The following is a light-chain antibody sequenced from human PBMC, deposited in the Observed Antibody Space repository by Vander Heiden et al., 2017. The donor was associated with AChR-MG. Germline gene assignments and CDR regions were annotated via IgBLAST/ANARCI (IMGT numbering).Light chain of an antibody. CDR2: DDS. CDR3: HIWDSSSDHVL. CDR1: YIGSES. Sequence: SAVLTQPPSVSVAPGQTAMITFGGYYIGSESVHWYQQKPGQAPRLVIFDDSDRAPGIPERISGSKTGNTATLTNSRVEAGDEADYYCHIWDSSSDHVLFGGGTKLTAL. J-gene: IGLJ2*01. V-gene: IGLV3-21*02.